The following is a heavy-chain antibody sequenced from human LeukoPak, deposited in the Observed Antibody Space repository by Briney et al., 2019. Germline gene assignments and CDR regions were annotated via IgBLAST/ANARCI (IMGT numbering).Heavy chain of an antibody. Sequence: GGSLRLSCVASGFSFSGYAIHWVRQAPGKGLEWVALISYNGGGKDYADSVKGRFTIDRDNSKNTVYLQMNSLRPDDTAIYFCARQEARNYYYEGLDYWGQGNLVTVSS. CDR2: ISYNGGGK. CDR1: GFSFSGYA. CDR3: ARQEARNYYYEGLDY. J-gene: IGHJ4*02. D-gene: IGHD3-22*01. V-gene: IGHV3-30*04.